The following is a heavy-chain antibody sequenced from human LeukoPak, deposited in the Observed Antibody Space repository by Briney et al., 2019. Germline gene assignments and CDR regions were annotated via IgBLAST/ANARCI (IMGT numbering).Heavy chain of an antibody. CDR2: INQDGSEK. J-gene: IGHJ4*02. Sequence: GGSLRLSCAASGFTFSSYWMSWVRQAPGKGREGVANINQDGSEKYYVDSVKGRFTISRDNAKNSLYLQMNSLRAEDTAVYYCARDFAVAGTELDYWGQGTLVTVSS. D-gene: IGHD6-19*01. CDR3: ARDFAVAGTELDY. CDR1: GFTFSSYW. V-gene: IGHV3-7*01.